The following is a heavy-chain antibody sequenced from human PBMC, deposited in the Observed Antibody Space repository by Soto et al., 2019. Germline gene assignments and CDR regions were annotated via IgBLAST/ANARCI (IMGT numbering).Heavy chain of an antibody. V-gene: IGHV3-48*02. J-gene: IGHJ6*02. CDR1: GFTFSSYS. CDR2: ISSSSSTI. Sequence: GGSLRLSFAASGFTFSSYSMNWVRQAPGKGLEWVSYISSSSSTIYYADSVKGRFTISRDNAKNSLYLQMNSLRDEDTAVYYCARDRTHPIYYYYGMDVWGQGTTVTVSS. CDR3: ARDRTHPIYYYYGMDV.